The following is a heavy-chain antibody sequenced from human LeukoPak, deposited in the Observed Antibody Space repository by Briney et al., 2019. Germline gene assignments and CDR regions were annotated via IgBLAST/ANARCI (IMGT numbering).Heavy chain of an antibody. V-gene: IGHV3-48*02. J-gene: IGHJ4*02. CDR3: ARILGLTLDY. D-gene: IGHD3-16*01. CDR2: ISLGGETR. Sequence: PGGSLRLSCAASGFTFTIYTMNWVRQAPGKGLEWVSYISLGGETRYCADSVRARFTISRDAAGNSLYLQMNSLRDEDTAVYYCARILGLTLDYWGPGTLVTVSS. CDR1: GFTFTIYT.